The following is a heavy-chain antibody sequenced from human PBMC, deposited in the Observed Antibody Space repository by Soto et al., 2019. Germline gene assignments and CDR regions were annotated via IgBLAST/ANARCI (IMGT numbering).Heavy chain of an antibody. D-gene: IGHD2-2*01. CDR1: GFTFSNAW. Sequence: EVQLVESGGGLVKPGGSLRLSCAASGFTFSNAWMSWVRQAPGKGLEWVGRIKSKTDGGTTDYAAPVKGRFTISRDDSKNTLYLQMNSLKTEDTAVYYCTTEGEGYCSSTSYYLAYWGQGTLVTVSS. V-gene: IGHV3-15*01. J-gene: IGHJ4*02. CDR2: IKSKTDGGTT. CDR3: TTEGEGYCSSTSYYLAY.